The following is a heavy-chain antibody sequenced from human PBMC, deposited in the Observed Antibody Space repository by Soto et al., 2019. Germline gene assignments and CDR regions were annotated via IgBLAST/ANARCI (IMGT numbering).Heavy chain of an antibody. J-gene: IGHJ6*02. CDR1: GFTFSSYG. CDR3: ARERYYDFWSGYGVGDYGMDV. V-gene: IGHV3-33*01. CDR2: IWYDGSNK. Sequence: PGGSLRLSCAASGFTFSSYGMHWVRQAPSKGLEWVAVIWYDGSNKYYADSVKGRFTISRDNSKNTLYLQMNSLRAEDTAVYYCARERYYDFWSGYGVGDYGMDVWGQGTTVTVSS. D-gene: IGHD3-3*01.